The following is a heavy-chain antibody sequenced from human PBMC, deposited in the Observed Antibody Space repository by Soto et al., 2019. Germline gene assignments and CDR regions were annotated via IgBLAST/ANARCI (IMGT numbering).Heavy chain of an antibody. Sequence: QVQLQESGPGLVKPSETLSLTCTVSGGSISSYYWSWIRQPPGKGLEWIGYIYDSGSTNYNPSLKSRVTISVDTSKNQFSRKLSSVTAADTAVYYCARGGLGLTPGKARITILSGLMWGMDVWGQGTTVTVSS. D-gene: IGHD3-3*01. CDR2: IYDSGST. J-gene: IGHJ6*02. CDR1: GGSISSYY. V-gene: IGHV4-59*01. CDR3: ARGGLGLTPGKARITILSGLMWGMDV.